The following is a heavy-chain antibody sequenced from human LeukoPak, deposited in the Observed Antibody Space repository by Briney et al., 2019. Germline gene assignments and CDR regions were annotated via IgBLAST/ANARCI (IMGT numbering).Heavy chain of an antibody. V-gene: IGHV3-21*01. J-gene: IGHJ4*02. D-gene: IGHD2-2*01. CDR2: ISSGSSYI. Sequence: GGSLRLSCAASGFTFSTYTMNWVRKAPGKGLEWFSSISSGSSYISYADSLKGRFNISRDNPKNSLYLQINSLRAEDTAVYYCARDACSSTSCFRDYWGQGTRVTVSS. CDR1: GFTFSTYT. CDR3: ARDACSSTSCFRDY.